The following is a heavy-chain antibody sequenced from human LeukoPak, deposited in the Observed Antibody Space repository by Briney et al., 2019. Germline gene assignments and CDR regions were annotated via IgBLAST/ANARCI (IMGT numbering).Heavy chain of an antibody. V-gene: IGHV3-30-3*01. CDR2: TSYDGTNK. CDR1: GFTFSSYA. J-gene: IGHJ4*02. Sequence: GGSLRLSCAASGFTFSSYAMHWVRQAPGEGLEWVALTSYDGTNKYYVDSVKGRLTISRDNSKNTLFLQMNSLRADDTAVYYCARELWGSSFDYWGQGTLVTVSS. CDR3: ARELWGSSFDY. D-gene: IGHD3-16*01.